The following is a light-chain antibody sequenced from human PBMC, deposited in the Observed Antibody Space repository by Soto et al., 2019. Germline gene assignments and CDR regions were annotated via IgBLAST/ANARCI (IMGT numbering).Light chain of an antibody. CDR3: QSYDSSISGWV. V-gene: IGLV1-40*01. CDR2: GNT. CDR1: SSNIGAGYD. J-gene: IGLJ3*02. Sequence: QPVLTQPPSVSGAPGQRVTISCTGSSSNIGAGYDVHWYQQHPGTAPKLLISGNTNRPSGVPDRFSGSKSGTSASLAITGRQAEDEADYYCQSYDSSISGWVFGGGTKLTVL.